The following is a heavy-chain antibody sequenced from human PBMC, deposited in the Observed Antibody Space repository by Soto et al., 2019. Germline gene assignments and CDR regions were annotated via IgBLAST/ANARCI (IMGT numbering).Heavy chain of an antibody. Sequence: HPGGSLRLSCAASGFTFSDYAMSWVRQAPGKGLECLSLISGTGVPTLYAGSVKGRFSVSRDNSKNTLFLEMNDLRVDDTAIYYCAKSFCSSSSCFFLWVDTWGPGTLVTVSS. J-gene: IGHJ5*02. V-gene: IGHV3-23*01. CDR2: ISGTGVPT. CDR1: GFTFSDYA. CDR3: AKSFCSSSSCFFLWVDT. D-gene: IGHD2-2*01.